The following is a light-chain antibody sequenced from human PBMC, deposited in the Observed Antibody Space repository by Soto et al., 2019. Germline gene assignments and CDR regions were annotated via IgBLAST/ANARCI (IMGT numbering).Light chain of an antibody. CDR3: QQYGNSPWT. J-gene: IGKJ1*01. V-gene: IGKV3-20*01. CDR1: QTVDHAY. CDR2: GAS. Sequence: VLTQYPGTLSLSLGDRATLSCRASQTVDHAYVAWYQQRPGQAPSLLIYGASTRATDAPERLSGSGSGTDFTLTISRLEPEDSAVYYCQQYGNSPWTFGQGTKGEIK.